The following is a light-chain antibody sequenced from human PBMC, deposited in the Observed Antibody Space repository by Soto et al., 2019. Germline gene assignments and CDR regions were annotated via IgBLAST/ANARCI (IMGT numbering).Light chain of an antibody. V-gene: IGKV3D-11*02. J-gene: IGKJ5*01. CDR2: DAS. CDR3: QQRSSWQVT. CDR1: QSINTY. Sequence: ENVLTQSPATLSLSPLELATLSFRASQSINTYLAWYQQKPGQAPRLLIYDASKRATGIPARFSGSGSGTNFTLTISSLEPEDFAVYYCQQRSSWQVTFGQGTRLEIK.